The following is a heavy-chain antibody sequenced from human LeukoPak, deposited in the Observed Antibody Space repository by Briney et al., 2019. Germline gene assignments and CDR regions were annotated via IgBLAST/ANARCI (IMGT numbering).Heavy chain of an antibody. CDR1: GFTFSSYA. D-gene: IGHD3-22*01. J-gene: IGHJ6*04. CDR3: AKANYYDSSSLDV. CDR2: ISGSGGST. Sequence: GGSLRLSCAASGFTFSSYAMSWVRQAPGEGLEWVSAISGSGGSTYYADSVKGRFAISRDNSKNTLYLQMNSLRAEDTAVYYCAKANYYDSSSLDVWGKGTTVTVSS. V-gene: IGHV3-23*01.